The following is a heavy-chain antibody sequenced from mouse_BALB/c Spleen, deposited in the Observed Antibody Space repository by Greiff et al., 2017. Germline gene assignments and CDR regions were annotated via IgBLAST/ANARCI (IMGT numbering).Heavy chain of an antibody. D-gene: IGHD2-14*01. CDR2: ISYSGST. CDR3: ARSDRYDPFAY. Sequence: EVQLQQSGPGLVKPSQSLSLTCTVTGYSITSDYAWNWIRQFPGNKLEWMGYISYSGSTSYNPSLKSRISITRDTSKNQFFLQLNSVTTEDTATYYCARSDRYDPFAYWGQGTLVTVSA. CDR1: GYSITSDYA. J-gene: IGHJ3*01. V-gene: IGHV3-2*02.